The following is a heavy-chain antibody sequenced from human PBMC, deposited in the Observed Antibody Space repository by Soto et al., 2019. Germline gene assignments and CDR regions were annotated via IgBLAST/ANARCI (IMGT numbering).Heavy chain of an antibody. CDR1: GYTFTSYY. V-gene: IGHV1-46*01. J-gene: IGHJ6*02. Sequence: QVQLVQSGAEVKKPGASVKVSCKASGYTFTSYYMHWVRQAPGQGLEWMGIINPSGGSTTYAQKFQGRVTMTRDTYTSTVYIELSSLRSEDTAVYYCARGDIVAIFGMDVWGQGTTVTVSS. D-gene: IGHD5-12*01. CDR2: INPSGGST. CDR3: ARGDIVAIFGMDV.